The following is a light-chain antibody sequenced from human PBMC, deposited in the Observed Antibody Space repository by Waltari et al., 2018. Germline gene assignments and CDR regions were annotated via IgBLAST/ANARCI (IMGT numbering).Light chain of an antibody. CDR2: DVS. J-gene: IGKJ4*01. CDR1: QGISTY. CDR3: QHLHDYPLT. Sequence: DIQLTQSPSLLSASVGHRVTITCPASQGISTYVAGDQQKPGKVPKLLSYDVSTLQSGAPSRFSGSGSGTEFTLRISSLQPEDFATYYCQHLHDYPLTFGGGTKVEIK. V-gene: IGKV1-9*01.